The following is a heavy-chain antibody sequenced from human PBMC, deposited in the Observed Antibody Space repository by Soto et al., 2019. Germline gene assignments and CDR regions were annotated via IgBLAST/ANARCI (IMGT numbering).Heavy chain of an antibody. CDR2: ISYDGSNK. V-gene: IGHV3-30*18. CDR1: GFTFSSYG. CDR3: AKVESGYSGYETPRVSGHYYYYMDA. Sequence: QVQLVESGGGVVQPGRSLRLSCAASGFTFSSYGMHWVRQAPGKGLEWVAVISYDGSNKYYADSVKGRFTISRDNSKNTLYLQMNSLRAEDTAVYYCAKVESGYSGYETPRVSGHYYYYMDAWGKGTTVTVSS. J-gene: IGHJ6*03. D-gene: IGHD5-12*01.